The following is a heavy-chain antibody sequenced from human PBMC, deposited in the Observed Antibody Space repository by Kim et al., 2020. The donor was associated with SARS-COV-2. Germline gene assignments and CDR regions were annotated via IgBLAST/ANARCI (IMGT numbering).Heavy chain of an antibody. CDR2: IHYTGST. Sequence: SETLSLTCTVSGGSVSSGPVSNINYYWGWIRQPPGKGLEWITSIHYTGSTYYNPSLKSRVTISVDTSKNQFSLNLNSVTAADTAVYYCARRSGNYYADCWGHGTLVTVSS. J-gene: IGHJ5*01. V-gene: IGHV4-39*01. CDR1: GGSVSSGPVSNINYY. D-gene: IGHD1-26*01. CDR3: ARRSGNYYADC.